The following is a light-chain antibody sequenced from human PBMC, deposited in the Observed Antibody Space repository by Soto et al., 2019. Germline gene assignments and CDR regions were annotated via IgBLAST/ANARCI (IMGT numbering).Light chain of an antibody. CDR1: QSVSSN. J-gene: IGKJ4*01. V-gene: IGKV3-15*01. Sequence: EIVLTQPPATLSLSPGEIATLSCRAAQSVSSNLAWYQQKPGQAPRLLIFDASSRATYVPARFSGRGSGTEFTLTISSLQSEDFAVYFCQQYNSWPLSFGGGTKVDIK. CDR2: DAS. CDR3: QQYNSWPLS.